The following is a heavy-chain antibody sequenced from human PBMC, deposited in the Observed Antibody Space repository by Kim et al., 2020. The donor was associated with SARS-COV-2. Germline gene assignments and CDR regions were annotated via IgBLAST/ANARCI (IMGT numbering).Heavy chain of an antibody. D-gene: IGHD2-21*01. CDR2: ST. V-gene: IGHV1-46*01. Sequence: STSYAPKFRGRVTMTRDTSASTVYMELSSLRSEGTSVYYCARGHRDWFDPWGQGTLVTVSS. J-gene: IGHJ5*02. CDR3: ARGHRDWFDP.